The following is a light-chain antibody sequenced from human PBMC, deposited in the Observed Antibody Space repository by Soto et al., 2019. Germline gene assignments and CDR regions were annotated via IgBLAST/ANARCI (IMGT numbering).Light chain of an antibody. V-gene: IGKV3-15*01. Sequence: ETVMTQSPATLSVSPGERATLSCRASQSVYSSLAWYQQKHGQAPRLLIYGASTRATGIPARFSGSGSGTAFTLTISRLQSEDFAVYYCQQYNNWRPWTFGQGTKVEIK. J-gene: IGKJ1*01. CDR1: QSVYSS. CDR2: GAS. CDR3: QQYNNWRPWT.